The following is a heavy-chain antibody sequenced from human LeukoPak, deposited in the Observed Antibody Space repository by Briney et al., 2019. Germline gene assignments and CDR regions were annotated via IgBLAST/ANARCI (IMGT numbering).Heavy chain of an antibody. J-gene: IGHJ4*02. V-gene: IGHV3-74*01. CDR2: ISSDGKSI. Sequence: GGSLRLSCAASGCNIGSYWVNWVRQGQGKGLVWVARISSDGKSISYADSVKGRFTISRDNSKNTLYLQMDSLRAEDTAVYYCASASSESYYWALDYWGQGTLVTVS. CDR1: GCNIGSYW. D-gene: IGHD3-10*01. CDR3: ASASSESYYWALDY.